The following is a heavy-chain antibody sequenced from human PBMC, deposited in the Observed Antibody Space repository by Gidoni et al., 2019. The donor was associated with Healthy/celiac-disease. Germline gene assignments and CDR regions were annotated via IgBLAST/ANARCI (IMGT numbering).Heavy chain of an antibody. CDR2: IYYSGST. Sequence: QVQLQESGPGLVKPSETLSLTCTVYGGSISSYYWSWIRQPPGKGLEWIGYIYYSGSTNYNPSLKSRVTISVDTSKNQFSLKLSSVTAADTAVYYCARDNIAVAMNWFDPWGQGTLVTVSS. CDR1: GGSISSYY. J-gene: IGHJ5*02. D-gene: IGHD6-19*01. CDR3: ARDNIAVAMNWFDP. V-gene: IGHV4-59*01.